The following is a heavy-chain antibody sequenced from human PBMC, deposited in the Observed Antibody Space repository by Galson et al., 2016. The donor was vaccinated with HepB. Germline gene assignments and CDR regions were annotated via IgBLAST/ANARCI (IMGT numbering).Heavy chain of an antibody. CDR2: ISISSNFI. V-gene: IGHV3-21*01. Sequence: SLRLSCAASGFTFSHYTMNWVRQPPGKGLEWVSSISISSNFIHYADSVKVRFTISRDNAKNSLFLQMSSLRAEDTCIYYCAKDSILDDWGQGILVTVSS. CDR1: GFTFSHYT. J-gene: IGHJ4*02. D-gene: IGHD3-3*01. CDR3: AKDSILDD.